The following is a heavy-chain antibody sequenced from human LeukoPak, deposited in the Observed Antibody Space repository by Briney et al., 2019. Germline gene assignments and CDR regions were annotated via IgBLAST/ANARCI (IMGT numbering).Heavy chain of an antibody. Sequence: ASVKVSCKASGYTFTNYGINWLRQAPGQGLEWMGWISAYNGNTNYAQRLQGRVTMTTDTSTSTAYMELRSLRSDDTAVYYCARALYHTFDYWGQGTLVTVSS. D-gene: IGHD2-2*01. CDR2: ISAYNGNT. CDR3: ARALYHTFDY. CDR1: GYTFTNYG. J-gene: IGHJ4*02. V-gene: IGHV1-18*01.